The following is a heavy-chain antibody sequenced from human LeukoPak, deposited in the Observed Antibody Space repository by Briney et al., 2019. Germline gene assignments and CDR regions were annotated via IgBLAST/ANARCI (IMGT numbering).Heavy chain of an antibody. CDR2: ISSSGSTI. Sequence: GGSLRLSCAASGFTFSSYEMNWVRQAPGKGLEWVSYISSSGSTIYYADSVKGRFTISRDNAKSTLYLQMSSLRAEDTAVYYCARDYYGLGSAYDYWGQGTLVTVSS. CDR1: GFTFSSYE. J-gene: IGHJ4*02. CDR3: ARDYYGLGSAYDY. D-gene: IGHD3-10*01. V-gene: IGHV3-48*03.